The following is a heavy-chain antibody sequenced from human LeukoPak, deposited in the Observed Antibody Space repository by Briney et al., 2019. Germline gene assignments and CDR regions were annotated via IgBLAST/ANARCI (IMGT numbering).Heavy chain of an antibody. Sequence: GGSLRLSCAASGFTFSSYGMHWVRQAPGKGLEWVAVISYDGSNKYYADSVKGRFTISRDNSKNTLYLQMNSLRAEDTAVYYCAKDGRIVGATSYYYGMDVWGQGTTVTVSS. J-gene: IGHJ6*02. V-gene: IGHV3-30*18. CDR2: ISYDGSNK. CDR1: GFTFSSYG. D-gene: IGHD1-26*01. CDR3: AKDGRIVGATSYYYGMDV.